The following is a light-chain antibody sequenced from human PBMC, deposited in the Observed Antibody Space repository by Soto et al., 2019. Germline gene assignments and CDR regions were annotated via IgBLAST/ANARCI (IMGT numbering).Light chain of an antibody. Sequence: QSVLTQPASVSWSPGQSITISCTGTSSDLGAYNYVSWYQQLPGKAPKLMIYEVSDRPSGVSSRFSGSKSDNTASLTISGLQTEYEADYYCSSYTRYSTLVFGTGTKATVL. J-gene: IGLJ1*01. CDR3: SSYTRYSTLV. CDR2: EVS. V-gene: IGLV2-14*01. CDR1: SSDLGAYNY.